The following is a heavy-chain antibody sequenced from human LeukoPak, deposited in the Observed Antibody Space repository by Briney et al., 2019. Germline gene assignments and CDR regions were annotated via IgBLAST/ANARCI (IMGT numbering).Heavy chain of an antibody. V-gene: IGHV4-61*01. Sequence: SETLSLTCTVSGFSFSSGPYYWSWIRQSPGKGLEWIAYTRYSGSTNYNPSLKSRLTISLDTSKNQLSLKLSSVTAADTAVYYCARTWDYWGQGTLVTVSS. CDR3: ARTWDY. CDR1: GFSFSSGPYY. CDR2: TRYSGST. J-gene: IGHJ4*02.